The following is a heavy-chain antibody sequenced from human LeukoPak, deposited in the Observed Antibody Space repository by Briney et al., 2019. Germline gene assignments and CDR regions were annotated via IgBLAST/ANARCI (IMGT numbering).Heavy chain of an antibody. CDR1: GFTFSNAW. J-gene: IGHJ1*01. V-gene: IGHV3-15*01. CDR3: TTEKTTVTWYFQY. Sequence: GGSLRLSCAGSGFTFSNAWMSWVRQASGKGLEWVGRIKSKTDRGTTDYAAPVKGRFTISRDDSKNTLYLQMNSLKTEDTAVYYCTTEKTTVTWYFQYWGQGTLVTVSS. CDR2: IKSKTDRGTT. D-gene: IGHD4-17*01.